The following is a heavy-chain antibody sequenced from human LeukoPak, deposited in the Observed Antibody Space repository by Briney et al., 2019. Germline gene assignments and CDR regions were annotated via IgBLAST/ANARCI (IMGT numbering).Heavy chain of an antibody. CDR3: ARDGPIGP. CDR1: GGSISSYY. V-gene: IGHV4-59*01. CDR2: IYSSGTT. J-gene: IGHJ4*02. D-gene: IGHD2-15*01. Sequence: SETLSLTCTVSGGSISSYYWSWIRQPPGKGLEWIGYIYSSGTTSYNPSLKSRVTISVDTSKNQFSLRLRSVTAADTAVYYCARDGPIGPWGQGTLVTVSS.